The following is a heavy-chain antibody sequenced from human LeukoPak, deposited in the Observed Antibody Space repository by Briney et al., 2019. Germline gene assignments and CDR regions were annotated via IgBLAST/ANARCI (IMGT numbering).Heavy chain of an antibody. J-gene: IGHJ4*02. D-gene: IGHD2-8*01. Sequence: GGSLRLSCAASGFTFSSYSMNWVRQAPGKGLEWVSSISSSSSYIYYADSVKGRFTISRDNAKNSLYLQMNSLRAEDTGVYYCAKVNWCLATRADGWGQGTLVTVSS. CDR1: GFTFSSYS. CDR3: AKVNWCLATRADG. V-gene: IGHV3-21*04. CDR2: ISSSSSYI.